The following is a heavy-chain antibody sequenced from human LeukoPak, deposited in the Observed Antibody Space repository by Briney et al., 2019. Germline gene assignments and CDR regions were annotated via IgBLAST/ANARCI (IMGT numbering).Heavy chain of an antibody. CDR2: INGGGRST. V-gene: IGHV3-23*01. CDR1: GFTFSSYA. J-gene: IGHJ5*02. Sequence: GGSLRLSCAASGFTFSSYAMTWVRQAPGKGLEWVSVINGGGRSTYYADSVKGRFTISRDNSKNTLYLQMNSLRAEDTAVYYCARGSNWFDPWGQGTLVTVSS. CDR3: ARGSNWFDP.